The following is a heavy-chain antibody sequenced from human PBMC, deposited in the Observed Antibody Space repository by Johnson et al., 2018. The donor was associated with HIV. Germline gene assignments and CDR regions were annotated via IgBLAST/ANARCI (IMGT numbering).Heavy chain of an antibody. V-gene: IGHV3-30*02. J-gene: IGHJ3*02. Sequence: VQLVASGGGVVQPGGSLRLSCAASGFTFSSYGMHWVRQAPGKGLEGVAFIRYDGSNKYYADSVKGRFTISRDNAKNSLYLQINSLRAEDTAVYYCARRAIRDAFDIWGQGTMVTVSS. CDR3: ARRAIRDAFDI. CDR2: IRYDGSNK. CDR1: GFTFSSYG.